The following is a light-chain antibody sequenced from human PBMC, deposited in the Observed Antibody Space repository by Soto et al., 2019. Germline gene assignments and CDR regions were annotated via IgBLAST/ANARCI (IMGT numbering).Light chain of an antibody. CDR3: QQYSNWPLT. CDR1: QSVNSN. Sequence: EIVMTQSPATLSVSPGERATLSRRASQSVNSNLAWYQQKPGQAPRLLIYGVSTRATGIPARFSGSGSGTEFTLTISSLQSEDFAVFYCQQYSNWPLTFGGGTTVEIK. CDR2: GVS. J-gene: IGKJ4*01. V-gene: IGKV3-15*01.